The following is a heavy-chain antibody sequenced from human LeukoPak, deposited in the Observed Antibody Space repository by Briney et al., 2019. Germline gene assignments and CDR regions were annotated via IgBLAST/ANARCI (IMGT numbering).Heavy chain of an antibody. CDR1: GYSFTSYR. CDR3: ARRGYCSGGSCFSAAFDI. D-gene: IGHD2-15*01. Sequence: GESLKISCKGSGYSFTSYRVGWVRQMPGKGLEWMGIIYPGDSDARYSPSFQGQVTISADKSISTAYLQWSSLKASDTAMYYCARRGYCSGGSCFSAAFDIWGQGTMVTVSS. CDR2: IYPGDSDA. J-gene: IGHJ3*02. V-gene: IGHV5-51*01.